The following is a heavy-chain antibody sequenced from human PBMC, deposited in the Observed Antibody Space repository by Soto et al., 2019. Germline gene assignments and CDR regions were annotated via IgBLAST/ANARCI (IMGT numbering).Heavy chain of an antibody. Sequence: SETLSLTCTVSGDSVNSGDSYWSWIRQPPGKGLEWIGYFYHTGSSNYNPSLKSRATISLDTSKNQFSLHLSSVTAADTAVYYCARGDRLLTVYDYWGQGTLVTV. V-gene: IGHV4-61*08. CDR2: FYHTGSS. J-gene: IGHJ4*02. D-gene: IGHD7-27*01. CDR3: ARGDRLLTVYDY. CDR1: GDSVNSGDSY.